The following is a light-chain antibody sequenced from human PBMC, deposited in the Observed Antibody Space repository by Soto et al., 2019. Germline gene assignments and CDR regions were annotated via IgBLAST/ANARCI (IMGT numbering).Light chain of an antibody. V-gene: IGKV1-17*01. Sequence: DIQMTQSPSSLSESVGDRVTITCRASQGIRNDLAWFQQKPGKAPKRLIYAASSLQCGVPSRFSGGGSGTDFTLKISSLEPEDVATYYCLQHNTSPWTFGQGTKVEIK. J-gene: IGKJ1*01. CDR2: AAS. CDR3: LQHNTSPWT. CDR1: QGIRND.